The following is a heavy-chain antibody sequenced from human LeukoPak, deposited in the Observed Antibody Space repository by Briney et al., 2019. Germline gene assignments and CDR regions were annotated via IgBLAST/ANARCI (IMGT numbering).Heavy chain of an antibody. CDR1: GYSISSGYY. CDR3: ARDRGGWPDY. CDR2: ISSSSSTI. V-gene: IGHV3-11*01. D-gene: IGHD6-19*01. J-gene: IGHJ4*02. Sequence: LSLTCTVSGYSISSGYYWGWIRQPPGKGLEWLSYISSSSSTIYYADSVKGRFTISRDNAKNSLYLQLNSLRPEDTGLYYCARDRGGWPDYWGQGTLVTVSS.